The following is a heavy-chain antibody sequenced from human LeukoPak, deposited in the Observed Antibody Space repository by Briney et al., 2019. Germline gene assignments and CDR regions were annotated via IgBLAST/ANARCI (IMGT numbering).Heavy chain of an antibody. Sequence: PSETLSLTCTASGGSISSYYWSWTRQPPGKGLEWIGYIYDSGSTNYNPSLKSRVTISVDTSKNQFSLKLSSVTAADTAVFYCASLTTADAFDIWGQGTMVTVSS. V-gene: IGHV4-59*01. CDR1: GGSISSYY. CDR2: IYDSGST. J-gene: IGHJ3*02. D-gene: IGHD3-22*01. CDR3: ASLTTADAFDI.